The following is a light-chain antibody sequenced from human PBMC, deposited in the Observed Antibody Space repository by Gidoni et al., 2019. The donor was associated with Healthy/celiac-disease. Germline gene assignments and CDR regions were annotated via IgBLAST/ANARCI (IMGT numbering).Light chain of an antibody. CDR2: SNN. CDR1: SSTIGSNT. V-gene: IGLV1-44*01. CDR3: AAWDDSLNGPV. J-gene: IGLJ2*01. Sequence: QSVLTQPPSASWTPGQRVTISCSGRSSTIGSNTVNWSQQLPGTAPKLLNYSNNQRPSGVPDRFSGSKSGISASLAISGLQSEDEADYYCAAWDDSLNGPVFGGGTKLTVL.